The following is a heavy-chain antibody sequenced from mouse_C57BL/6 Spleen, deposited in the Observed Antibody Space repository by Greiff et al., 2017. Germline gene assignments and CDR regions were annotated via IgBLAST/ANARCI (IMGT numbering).Heavy chain of an antibody. Sequence: EVKVVESEGGLVQPGSSMKLSCTASGFTFSDYYMAWVRQVPEKGLEWVANINYDGSSTYYLDSLKSRFIISRDNAKNILYLQMSSLKSEDTATYYCARDRTTVVAWYFDVWGTGTTVTVSS. J-gene: IGHJ1*03. V-gene: IGHV5-16*01. D-gene: IGHD1-1*01. CDR2: INYDGSST. CDR1: GFTFSDYY. CDR3: ARDRTTVVAWYFDV.